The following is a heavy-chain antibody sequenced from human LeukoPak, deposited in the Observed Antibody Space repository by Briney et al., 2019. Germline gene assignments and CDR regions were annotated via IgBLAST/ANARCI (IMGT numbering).Heavy chain of an antibody. CDR3: AKASIFGDLYYYYYGMDV. Sequence: SGGSTYYADSVKGRFTISRDNSKNTLYLQMNSLRAEDTAVYYCAKASIFGDLYYYYYGMDVWGQGTTVTVSS. V-gene: IGHV3-23*01. J-gene: IGHJ6*02. D-gene: IGHD3-3*01. CDR2: SGGST.